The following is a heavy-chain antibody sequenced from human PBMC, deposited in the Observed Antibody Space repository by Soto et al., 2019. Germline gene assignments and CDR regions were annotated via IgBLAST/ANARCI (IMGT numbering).Heavy chain of an antibody. CDR1: CYNFGGFW. CDR2: IDNGGTNT. D-gene: IGHD3-10*01. J-gene: IGHJ3*02. CDR3: AKDRGRPDAFNI. Sequence: PGGSLRLSCADSCYNFGGFWMHWVRQAPGKGLVWVSRIDNGGTNTVYADAVKGRFTISRDNAKNTLYLQMNSLRAEDTAVYYCAKDRGRPDAFNIWGQGTMVTVSS. V-gene: IGHV3-74*01.